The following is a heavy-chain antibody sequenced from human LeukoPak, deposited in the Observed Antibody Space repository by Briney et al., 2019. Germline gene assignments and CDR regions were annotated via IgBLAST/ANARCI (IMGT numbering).Heavy chain of an antibody. V-gene: IGHV1-2*02. CDR3: ARGPLGAQPLANL. CDR1: GYTFTGYY. Sequence: ASVKVSCKASGYTFTGYYMHWVRQAPGQGLEWMGWINPNSGGTNYAQKFQGRVTMTRDTSISTAYMELSRLRSDDTAVYYCARGPLGAQPLANLWGQGTLVTVSS. D-gene: IGHD5-12*01. J-gene: IGHJ4*02. CDR2: INPNSGGT.